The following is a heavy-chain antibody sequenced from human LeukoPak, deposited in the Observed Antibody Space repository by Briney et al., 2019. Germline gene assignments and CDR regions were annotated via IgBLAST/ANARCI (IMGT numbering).Heavy chain of an antibody. V-gene: IGHV4-30-4*01. J-gene: IGHJ6*02. CDR2: IYHSGSR. CDR3: TVTADDYGYYYGMDV. CDR1: GDSISSGDYY. D-gene: IGHD4/OR15-4a*01. Sequence: SETLSLTCTVSGDSISSGDYYWSWIRQPPGKDLEWIGYIYHSGSRYYNPSLKTRVSISKDASKNQFSLKLISVTAADTAVYYCTVTADDYGYYYGMDVWGQGTTVTVSS.